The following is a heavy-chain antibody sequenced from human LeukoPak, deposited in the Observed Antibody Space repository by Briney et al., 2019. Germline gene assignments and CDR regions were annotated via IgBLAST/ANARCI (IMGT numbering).Heavy chain of an antibody. CDR2: ISAYNGNT. J-gene: IGHJ4*02. CDR3: ARRDGYTKNIDY. CDR1: GYTFTSYG. V-gene: IGHV1-18*01. Sequence: ASVKVSCKASGYTFTSYGISWVRQAPGQGLEWMGWISAYNGNTNYAQKLQGRVTMTTDTSTSTAYTELRSLRSDDTAVYYCARRDGYTKNIDYWGQGTLVTVSS. D-gene: IGHD5-24*01.